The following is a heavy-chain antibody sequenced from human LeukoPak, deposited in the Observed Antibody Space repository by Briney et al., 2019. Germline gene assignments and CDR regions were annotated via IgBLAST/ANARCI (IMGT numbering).Heavy chain of an antibody. D-gene: IGHD1-26*01. CDR1: GGSITISSYY. CDR2: IYYSGNT. CDR3: ARGLLYSGSFARNWFDS. V-gene: IGHV4-39*01. Sequence: PSETLSLTCTVSGGSITISSYYWGWIRQPPGKGLEWIGSIYYSGNTYYNPSLKSRVTISVDTSKHQFSPNLSSVTAADTAIYFCARGLLYSGSFARNWFDSWGQGTLVTVSS. J-gene: IGHJ5*01.